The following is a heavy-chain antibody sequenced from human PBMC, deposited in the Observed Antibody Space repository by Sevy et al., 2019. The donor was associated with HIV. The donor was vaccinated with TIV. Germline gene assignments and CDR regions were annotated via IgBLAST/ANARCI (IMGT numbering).Heavy chain of an antibody. CDR3: ARGDTAMAIDY. D-gene: IGHD5-18*01. CDR2: INHSGST. CDR1: GGSFSGYY. V-gene: IGHV4-34*01. Sequence: SETLSLTCAVYGGSFSGYYWSWIRQPPGKGLEWIGEINHSGSTNYNPSVKSRVTISVDTSKNQFSLKLSSVTAADTAVYYCARGDTAMAIDYWGQGTLVTVSS. J-gene: IGHJ4*02.